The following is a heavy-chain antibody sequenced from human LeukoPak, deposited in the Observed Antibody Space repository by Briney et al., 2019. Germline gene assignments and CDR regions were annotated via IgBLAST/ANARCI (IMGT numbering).Heavy chain of an antibody. Sequence: SGPTLVKPTQTLTLTCTFSGFSLSTSGVGVGWIRQPPGKALEWLALIYWNDDKRYSPSLKSRLTITKDTSKNQVVLTMTNMDPVDTATYYCAHSLIAAAGTPRLGNWFDPWGQGTLVTVSS. CDR2: IYWNDDK. CDR1: GFSLSTSGVG. V-gene: IGHV2-5*01. CDR3: AHSLIAAAGTPRLGNWFDP. D-gene: IGHD6-13*01. J-gene: IGHJ5*02.